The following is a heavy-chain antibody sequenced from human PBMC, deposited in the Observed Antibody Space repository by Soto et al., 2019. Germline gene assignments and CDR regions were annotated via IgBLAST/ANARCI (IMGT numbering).Heavy chain of an antibody. Sequence: ASVKVSCKASGYTFTGYYMHWVRQAPGQGLEWMGWINPNSGGTNYAQKFQGWVTMTRDTSISTAYMELSRLRSDDTAVYYCARGRIVVVPAAMPDSYYYYYGMDVWGQGTTVTSP. CDR3: ARGRIVVVPAAMPDSYYYYYGMDV. D-gene: IGHD2-2*01. CDR1: GYTFTGYY. CDR2: INPNSGGT. J-gene: IGHJ6*02. V-gene: IGHV1-2*04.